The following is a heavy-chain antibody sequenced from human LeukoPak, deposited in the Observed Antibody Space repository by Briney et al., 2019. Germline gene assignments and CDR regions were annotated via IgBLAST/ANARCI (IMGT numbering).Heavy chain of an antibody. J-gene: IGHJ4*02. D-gene: IGHD6-19*01. V-gene: IGHV7-4-1*02. CDR3: AREGPIAVAGTGDY. CDR1: GYTFTSYG. Sequence: GASVKVSCKASGYTFTSYGISWVRQAPGQGLEWMGWINTNTGNPTYAQGFTGRFVFSLDTSVSTAYLQISSLKAEDTAVYYCAREGPIAVAGTGDYWGQGTLVTVSS. CDR2: INTNTGNP.